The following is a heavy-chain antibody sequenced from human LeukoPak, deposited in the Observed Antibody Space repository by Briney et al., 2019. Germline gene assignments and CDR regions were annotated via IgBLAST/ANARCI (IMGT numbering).Heavy chain of an antibody. Sequence: GGSLRLSCAASGFTVSSNYMSWVRQAPGKGLEWVSVIYSGGSTYYADSVKGRFTISRDNSKNTLYLQMNSLRAEDTAVYYCARYSSSWYVYYYYYMDVWGKGTTATVSS. D-gene: IGHD6-13*01. V-gene: IGHV3-66*01. CDR2: IYSGGST. J-gene: IGHJ6*03. CDR3: ARYSSSWYVYYYYYMDV. CDR1: GFTVSSNY.